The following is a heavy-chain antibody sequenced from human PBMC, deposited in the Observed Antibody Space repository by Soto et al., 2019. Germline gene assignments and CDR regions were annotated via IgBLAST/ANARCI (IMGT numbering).Heavy chain of an antibody. D-gene: IGHD7-27*01. CDR1: GGSISSGDYS. J-gene: IGHJ6*02. CDR3: AKDFLQDWGQDYYYGMDV. CDR2: IYFGGST. V-gene: IGHV4-30-2*01. Sequence: SETLSLTCAVSGGSISSGDYSWNWIRQPPGKGLEWIGYIYFGGSTYYNPSLQSRVTMSVDRSRNQFSLKLNSVTAADTAVYYCAKDFLQDWGQDYYYGMDVWGQGTTVTVSS.